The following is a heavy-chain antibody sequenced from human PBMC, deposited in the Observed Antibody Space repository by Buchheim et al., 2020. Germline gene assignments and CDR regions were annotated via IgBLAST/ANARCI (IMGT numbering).Heavy chain of an antibody. J-gene: IGHJ4*02. D-gene: IGHD2-2*02. Sequence: EVQLVESGGGLVQPGGSLRLSCAASGFTLGSNRMHWVRQAPGKGLVWVSHINSDWSRTNYADSVTGRFTISRDNAKNTLYLQMNSLRAEDTAVYYCARDRCSSDSCYTAGFDCWGQG. CDR1: GFTLGSNR. V-gene: IGHV3-74*01. CDR2: INSDWSRT. CDR3: ARDRCSSDSCYTAGFDC.